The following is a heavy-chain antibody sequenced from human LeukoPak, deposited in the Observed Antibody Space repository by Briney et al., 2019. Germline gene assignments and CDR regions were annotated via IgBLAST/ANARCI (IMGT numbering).Heavy chain of an antibody. Sequence: GGSLRLSCGASGFTIFTHWMTWVRQAPGKGLEWVASIREDTREKYYVDSVQGRFSMSSDNAENTLYLQMNSLRAEDTAVYYCATEMGGYDSSGYYYYYGMDVWGQGTTVTVSS. CDR1: GFTIFTHW. V-gene: IGHV3-7*03. J-gene: IGHJ6*02. D-gene: IGHD3-22*01. CDR3: ATEMGGYDSSGYYYYYGMDV. CDR2: IREDTREK.